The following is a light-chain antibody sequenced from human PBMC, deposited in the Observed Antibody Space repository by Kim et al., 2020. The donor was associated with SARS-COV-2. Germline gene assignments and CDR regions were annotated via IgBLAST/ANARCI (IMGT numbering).Light chain of an antibody. J-gene: IGKJ1*01. Sequence: ATVGDKVTITSRASKDCSDYLAWFQQKPGKAPKSLIYAASRWQSGVPARFSGSGSGTEFTLTISNLQPEDFATYYCQQYKFYQWTFGQGTKVDIK. CDR3: QQYKFYQWT. V-gene: IGKV1-16*01. CDR1: KDCSDY. CDR2: AAS.